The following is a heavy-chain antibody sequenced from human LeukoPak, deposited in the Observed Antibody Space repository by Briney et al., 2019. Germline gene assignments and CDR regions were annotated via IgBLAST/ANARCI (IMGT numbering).Heavy chain of an antibody. CDR2: IWYDGSNK. D-gene: IGHD5-18*01. CDR1: GFTFSSYG. Sequence: GRSLRLSCAASGFTFSSYGMHWVRQAPGKGLEWVAVIWYDGSNKYYADSVKSRFTISRDNSKNTLYLQMNSLRAEDTAVYYCARTYGYSYGHIDYWGQGTLVTVSS. J-gene: IGHJ4*02. V-gene: IGHV3-33*01. CDR3: ARTYGYSYGHIDY.